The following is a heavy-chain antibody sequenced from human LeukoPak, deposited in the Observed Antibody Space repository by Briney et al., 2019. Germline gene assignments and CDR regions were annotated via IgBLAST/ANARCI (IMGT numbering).Heavy chain of an antibody. V-gene: IGHV4-4*07. CDR3: ARDSPLGGYPDFPYYGMDV. CDR1: GGSISSYY. J-gene: IGHJ6*02. D-gene: IGHD5-12*01. CDR2: IYTSGST. Sequence: SETLSLTCTVSGGSISSYYWSWIRQPAGKGLEWIGRIYTSGSTNYNPSLKSRVTMSVDTSKNQFSLKLSSVTAADTAVYYCARDSPLGGYPDFPYYGMDVWGQGTTVTVSS.